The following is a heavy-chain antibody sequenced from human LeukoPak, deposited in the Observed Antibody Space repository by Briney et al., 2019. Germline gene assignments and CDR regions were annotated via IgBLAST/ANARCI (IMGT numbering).Heavy chain of an antibody. CDR3: ARDLIDYYYYYMDV. Sequence: GGSLRLPCAASGFTFSSYSMNWVRQAPGKGLEWVSSISSSGSYIYYADSLKGRFTISRDNAKNSLYLQMNSLRAEDTAVYYCARDLIDYYYYYMDVWGKGTTITVSS. V-gene: IGHV3-21*01. CDR1: GFTFSSYS. D-gene: IGHD2-8*01. J-gene: IGHJ6*03. CDR2: ISSSGSYI.